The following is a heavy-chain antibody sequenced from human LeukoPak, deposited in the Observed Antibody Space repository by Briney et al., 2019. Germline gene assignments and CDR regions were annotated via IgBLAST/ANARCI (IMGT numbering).Heavy chain of an antibody. CDR3: AKAGYYYDSSGYFPY. D-gene: IGHD3-22*01. V-gene: IGHV3-30*18. J-gene: IGHJ4*02. CDR2: ISYDGSDK. CDR1: GFTFSSYG. Sequence: PGGSLRLSCAASGFTFSSYGMHWVRQAPGKGLEWVAVISYDGSDKYYADSVKGRFTISRDNSKNTLYLQMNSLRAEDTAVYYCAKAGYYYDSSGYFPYWGQGTLVTVSS.